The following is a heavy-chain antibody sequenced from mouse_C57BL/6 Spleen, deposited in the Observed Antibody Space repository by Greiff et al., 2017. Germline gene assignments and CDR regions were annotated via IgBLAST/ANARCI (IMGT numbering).Heavy chain of an antibody. CDR3: RRRYGSDYVDY. V-gene: IGHV1-39*01. Sequence: EVQLQQSGPELVKPGASVKISCKASGYSFTDYNMNWVKQSNGQSLEWIGVINPNYGTTSYNQKFKGKATLTEDQSSSTAYMQLNSLTSEDAAVYYGRRRYGSDYVDYWGQGTTLTVAS. J-gene: IGHJ2*01. CDR1: GYSFTDYN. D-gene: IGHD1-1*01. CDR2: INPNYGTT.